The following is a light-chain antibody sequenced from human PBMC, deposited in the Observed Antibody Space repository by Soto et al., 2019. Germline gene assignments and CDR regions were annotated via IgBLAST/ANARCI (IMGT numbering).Light chain of an antibody. CDR2: SNR. V-gene: IGLV1-44*01. Sequence: QSVLAQPPSTSATPGQRVTISCYGSSSNIGRNNVNWYQQLPGTAPKLLIYSNRQRPLAVPDRFFASKSGTSASLGISGLQPEDEADYYCAAWDDSLSGYVFGTGTKLTVL. J-gene: IGLJ1*01. CDR3: AAWDDSLSGYV. CDR1: SSNIGRNN.